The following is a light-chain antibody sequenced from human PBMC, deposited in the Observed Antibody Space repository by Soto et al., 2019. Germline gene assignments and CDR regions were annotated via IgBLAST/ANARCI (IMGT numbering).Light chain of an antibody. CDR3: LQYNNWVPT. J-gene: IGKJ1*01. CDR1: QSVRSN. CDR2: GAS. Sequence: EIVMTQSPATLSVSPGEGATLSCRASQSVRSNLAWYQQKPGQAPRLLIYGASTRATGIPARCSGSGSGTEFTPTISSLQSEDFAVYYCLQYNNWVPTFGQGTKVDIK. V-gene: IGKV3-15*01.